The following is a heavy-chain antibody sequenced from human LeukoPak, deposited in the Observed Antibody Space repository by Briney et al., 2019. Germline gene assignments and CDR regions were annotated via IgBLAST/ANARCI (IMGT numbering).Heavy chain of an antibody. CDR2: IYSSGSN. Sequence: SETLSLTCTVSGGSISGYFWSWIRQPAGKGLEWIGRIYSSGSNHYNPSLKSRVTMSLDTSKNHLSLNLSSVTAADTAVYYCARQPTSGREPTSGRPPDYWGQGTLVTVSS. CDR3: ARQPTSGREPTSGRPPDY. J-gene: IGHJ4*02. CDR1: GGSISGYF. V-gene: IGHV4-4*07. D-gene: IGHD5-12*01.